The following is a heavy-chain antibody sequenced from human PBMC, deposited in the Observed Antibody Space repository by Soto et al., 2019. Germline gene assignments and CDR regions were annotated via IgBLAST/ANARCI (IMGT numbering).Heavy chain of an antibody. V-gene: IGHV4-39*01. CDR2: IYYSGST. D-gene: IGHD5-18*01. J-gene: IGHJ5*02. CDR1: GGSISSSSYY. CDR3: ARYRVDTSPRRWFDP. Sequence: PSETLSLTCTVSGGSISSSSYYWGWIRQPPGKGLEWIGSIYYSGSTYYNPSLKSRVTISVDTSKNQFSLKLSSVTAADTAVYYCARYRVDTSPRRWFDPWGQGTLVTVSS.